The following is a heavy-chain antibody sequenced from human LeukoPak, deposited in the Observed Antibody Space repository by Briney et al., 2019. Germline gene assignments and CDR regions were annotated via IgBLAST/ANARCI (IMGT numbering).Heavy chain of an antibody. V-gene: IGHV3-23*01. CDR3: AEDDYPYYDSSGYYDY. J-gene: IGHJ4*02. D-gene: IGHD3-22*01. Sequence: GGSLRLSCAASGFTFSSYAMSWVRQAPGKGLEWVSAISGSGGSTYYADSVKGRFTISRDNSKNTLYLQMNSLRAEDTAVYYCAEDDYPYYDSSGYYDYWGQGTLVTVSS. CDR1: GFTFSSYA. CDR2: ISGSGGST.